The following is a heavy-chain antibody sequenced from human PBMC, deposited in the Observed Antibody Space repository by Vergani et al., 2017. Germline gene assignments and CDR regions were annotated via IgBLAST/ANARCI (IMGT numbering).Heavy chain of an antibody. CDR3: AREEEVVVVPAAIAD. V-gene: IGHV4-61*02. J-gene: IGHJ4*02. CDR1: GGSISSGSYY. CDR2: IYTSGST. D-gene: IGHD2-2*02. Sequence: QVQLQESGPGLVKPSQTLSLTCTVSGGSISSGSYYWSWIRQPAGKGLEWIGRIYTSGSTNYNPSLKSRVTISVDTSKNQFSLKLSSVTAADTAVYYCAREEEVVVVPAAIADWGQGTLVTVSS.